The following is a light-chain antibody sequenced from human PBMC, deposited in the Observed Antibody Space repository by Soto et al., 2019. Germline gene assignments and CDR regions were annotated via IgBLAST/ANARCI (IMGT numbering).Light chain of an antibody. V-gene: IGKV1-5*03. CDR1: QSISSW. CDR3: QQYNSYPWT. J-gene: IGKJ1*01. CDR2: KAS. Sequence: DIQMTQSPCTLSASVGDRVTITCRASQSISSWLAWYQQKPGKAPKLLIYKASSLESGVPSRFSGSGSGTEFTLTINSLQPHDFATYYCQQYNSYPWTFGQGTKVEIK.